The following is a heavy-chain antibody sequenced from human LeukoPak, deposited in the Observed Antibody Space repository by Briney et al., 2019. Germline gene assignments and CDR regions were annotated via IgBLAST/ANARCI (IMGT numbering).Heavy chain of an antibody. CDR2: IRNSGNTI. J-gene: IGHJ4*02. Sequence: GGSLRPSCAVSGFTLSSYNMNWVRQAPGKGLEWVSYIRNSGNTIYYADSVKGRFTISRDPAKNSLYLQMNSLRADDTALYYCAKQSHDYGGYMDFWGQGTLVTVSS. CDR1: GFTLSSYN. V-gene: IGHV3-48*01. CDR3: AKQSHDYGGYMDF. D-gene: IGHD4-17*01.